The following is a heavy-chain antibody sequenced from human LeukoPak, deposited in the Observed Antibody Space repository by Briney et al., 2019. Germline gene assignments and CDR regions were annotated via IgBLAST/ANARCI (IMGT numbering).Heavy chain of an antibody. J-gene: IGHJ4*02. CDR2: INHSGST. Sequence: SETLSLTCAVYGGSFSGYYWSWIRQPPGEGLEWIGEINHSGSTNYNPSLKSRVTISVDTSKNQFSLKPSSVTAADTAVYYCARERAYSYGYVTAAYFDYWGQGTLVTVSS. CDR1: GGSFSGYY. V-gene: IGHV4-34*01. CDR3: ARERAYSYGYVTAAYFDY. D-gene: IGHD5-18*01.